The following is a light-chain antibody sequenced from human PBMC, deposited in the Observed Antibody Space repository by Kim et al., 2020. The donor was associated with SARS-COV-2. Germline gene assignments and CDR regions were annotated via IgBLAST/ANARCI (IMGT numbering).Light chain of an antibody. J-gene: IGLJ1*01. CDR1: RSAGGGYNY. V-gene: IGLV2-11*01. Sequence: QFVTVSSTATRSAGGGYNYVSWYQQHPGKAPTLMIYNVTERPSGVPDRYSGSKSGNTASLTLSGLQAEDEADYACCSYAGSSVFGTGTKVTVL. CDR2: NVT. CDR3: CSYAGSSV.